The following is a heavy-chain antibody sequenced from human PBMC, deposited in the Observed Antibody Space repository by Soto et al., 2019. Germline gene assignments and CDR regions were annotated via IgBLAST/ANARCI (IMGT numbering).Heavy chain of an antibody. Sequence: PGGSLRLSCAASGFTFSSYGMHWVRQAPGKGLEWVAVISYDGSNKYYADSVKGRFTISRDNSKNTLYLQMNSLRAEDTAVYYCAKVGYEDGMDVWGQGTTVTVSS. J-gene: IGHJ6*02. CDR2: ISYDGSNK. V-gene: IGHV3-30*18. CDR3: AKVGYEDGMDV. D-gene: IGHD2-15*01. CDR1: GFTFSSYG.